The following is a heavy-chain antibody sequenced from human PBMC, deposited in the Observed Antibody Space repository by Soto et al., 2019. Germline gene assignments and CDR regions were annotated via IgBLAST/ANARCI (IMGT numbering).Heavy chain of an antibody. CDR2: INPNSGGT. J-gene: IGHJ6*02. Sequence: GASVKVSCKASGYTLTDYYMHWVRQAPGQGLEWMGWINPNSGGTKYAQKFQGWVTMTRDTSISTAYMELNRLRSDDTAVYYCARDGTHSGNALTYGRDVGGQGTTVTVSS. V-gene: IGHV1-2*04. CDR3: ARDGTHSGNALTYGRDV. D-gene: IGHD1-26*01. CDR1: GYTLTDYY.